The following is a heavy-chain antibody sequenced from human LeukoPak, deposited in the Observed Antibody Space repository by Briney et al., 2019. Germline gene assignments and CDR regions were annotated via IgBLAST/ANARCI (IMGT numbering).Heavy chain of an antibody. J-gene: IGHJ6*03. V-gene: IGHV3-23*01. Sequence: GGSLRLSCAASGRTFSSYAMSCVRQAPGKGLEWVSAISGSGGSTYYADSVKGRFTISRDNYKSTLYLQMNSLTADDTAGYYCANPFSTPRSNYYIDVWGKGTTVTVSS. CDR1: GRTFSSYA. CDR3: ANPFSTPRSNYYIDV. D-gene: IGHD2-2*01. CDR2: ISGSGGST.